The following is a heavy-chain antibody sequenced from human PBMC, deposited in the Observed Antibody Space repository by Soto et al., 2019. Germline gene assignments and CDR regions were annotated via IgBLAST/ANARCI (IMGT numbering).Heavy chain of an antibody. Sequence: QVQLQESGPGLVEPSQTLSLTCTVSGDSISNGYYTWSWIRQPPGKDLEWIGHIYNSVNTYSNPSLKSRVTIPADTSKNQFSLKLSSVTAADTAVYYCARRPSGDKVDYWGQGTLVTVSS. V-gene: IGHV4-30-4*01. CDR3: ARRPSGDKVDY. J-gene: IGHJ4*02. D-gene: IGHD3-10*01. CDR2: IYNSVNT. CDR1: GDSISNGYYT.